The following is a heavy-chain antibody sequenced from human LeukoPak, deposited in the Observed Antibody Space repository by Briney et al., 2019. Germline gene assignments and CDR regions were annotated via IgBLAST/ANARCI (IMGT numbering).Heavy chain of an antibody. D-gene: IGHD5-18*01. Sequence: GGSLRLSCAASGFTVSSNYMSWVRQAPGKGLEWVSVIYSGGSTYYADSVKGRFTISRDNAKNSLYLQMNSLRAEDTAVYYCARDGIQPSPIDYWGQGTLVTVSS. CDR1: GFTVSSNY. CDR3: ARDGIQPSPIDY. J-gene: IGHJ4*02. V-gene: IGHV3-66*01. CDR2: IYSGGST.